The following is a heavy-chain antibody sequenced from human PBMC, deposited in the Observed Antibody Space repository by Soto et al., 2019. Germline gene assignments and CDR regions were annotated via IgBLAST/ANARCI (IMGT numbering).Heavy chain of an antibody. CDR2: IDHSGYT. CDR3: ARVRDWFDP. V-gene: IGHV4-34*01. J-gene: IGHJ5*02. Sequence: SETLSLTCAVYGGSFRGYYWNWIRQPPGKGLEWIGEIDHSGYTNYNPSLKSRVNISVDTSKNQFSLRLTSVTAADTAVYYCARVRDWFDPWGQGTLVTVSS. CDR1: GGSFRGYY.